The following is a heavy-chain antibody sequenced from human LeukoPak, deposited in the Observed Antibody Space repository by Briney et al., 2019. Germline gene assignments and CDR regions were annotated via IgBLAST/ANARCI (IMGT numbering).Heavy chain of an antibody. CDR3: ARDGYRSGGGSIDY. V-gene: IGHV3-11*05. CDR1: GFTLSDYY. CDR2: ISSSSSYT. J-gene: IGHJ4*02. Sequence: GGTLRLSCAASGFTLSDYYMSWIRQAPGKGLEWVSYISSSSSYTDYADSVKGRFTISRDNAKKSLYLQMNSLRAEDTAVYYCARDGYRSGGGSIDYWGQGTLVTVSS. D-gene: IGHD6-19*01.